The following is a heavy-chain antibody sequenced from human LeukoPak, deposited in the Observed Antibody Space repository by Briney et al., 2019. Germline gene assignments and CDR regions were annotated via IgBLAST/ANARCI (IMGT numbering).Heavy chain of an antibody. CDR3: ARRLAHHTSCYYGMDV. Sequence: SQTLSLTCAISGDSVSSNSAAWNWIRQSPSRGLEWLGRTYYRSKWYNDYAVSVKSRITINPDTSKNQFSLQLNSVTPEDTAVYYCARRLAHHTSCYYGMDVWGQGTTVTVSS. CDR2: TYYRSKWYN. CDR1: GDSVSSNSAA. D-gene: IGHD2-2*02. J-gene: IGHJ6*02. V-gene: IGHV6-1*01.